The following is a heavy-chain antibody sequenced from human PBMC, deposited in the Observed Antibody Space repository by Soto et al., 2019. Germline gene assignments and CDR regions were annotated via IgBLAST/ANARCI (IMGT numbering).Heavy chain of an antibody. D-gene: IGHD3-22*01. CDR1: GFAFSDYY. Sequence: QVQLVESGGGLVKPGGSLRLSCAASGFAFSDYYMSWIRQAPGKGLEWVSYISSSSSYTNYADSVKGRFTISRDNAKNSLYLQMNSLRAEDTAVYYCAREIDSSGYFDYWGQGTLVTVSS. CDR2: ISSSSSYT. J-gene: IGHJ4*02. V-gene: IGHV3-11*06. CDR3: AREIDSSGYFDY.